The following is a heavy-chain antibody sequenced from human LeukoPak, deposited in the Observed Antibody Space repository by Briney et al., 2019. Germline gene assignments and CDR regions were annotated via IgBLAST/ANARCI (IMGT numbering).Heavy chain of an antibody. CDR2: LNAGNGNT. D-gene: IGHD2-2*01. CDR3: ARARGDIVVVPAAQFDP. Sequence: ASVKVSCKASGYTFTSYAMHWVRQAPGQRLEWMGWLNAGNGNTKYSQKFQGRVTITRDTSASTAYMELSSLRSEDTAVYYCARARGDIVVVPAAQFDPWGQGTLVTVSS. J-gene: IGHJ5*02. CDR1: GYTFTSYA. V-gene: IGHV1-3*01.